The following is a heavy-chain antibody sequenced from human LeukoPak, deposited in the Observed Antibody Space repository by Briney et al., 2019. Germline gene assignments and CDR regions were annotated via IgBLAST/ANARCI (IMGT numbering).Heavy chain of an antibody. V-gene: IGHV3-21*01. CDR3: ANVSSSGVYFRDY. D-gene: IGHD6-6*01. CDR2: ISTTSYI. J-gene: IGHJ4*02. Sequence: PGRWLRLSCPGSGFTFRRSSMLWSRQAPGKELEWVSSISTTSYIYHTHSLKGQFTISRENAKKSLYLQMNSLRAEDTAVHYCANVSSSGVYFRDYWGQGA. CDR1: GFTFRRSS.